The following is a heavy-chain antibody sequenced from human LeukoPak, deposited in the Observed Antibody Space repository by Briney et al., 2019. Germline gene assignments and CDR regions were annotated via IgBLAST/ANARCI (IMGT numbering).Heavy chain of an antibody. Sequence: GASVKVSCKASGGTFSSYAISWVRQAPGQGLEWMGGIIPIFGTANYAQKFQGRVTITTDESTSTAYMELISLRSEDTAVYYCARGPRGYYDSSGYYPHYYYYYMDVWGKGTTVTVSS. D-gene: IGHD3-22*01. V-gene: IGHV1-69*05. J-gene: IGHJ6*03. CDR1: GGTFSSYA. CDR3: ARGPRGYYDSSGYYPHYYYYYMDV. CDR2: IIPIFGTA.